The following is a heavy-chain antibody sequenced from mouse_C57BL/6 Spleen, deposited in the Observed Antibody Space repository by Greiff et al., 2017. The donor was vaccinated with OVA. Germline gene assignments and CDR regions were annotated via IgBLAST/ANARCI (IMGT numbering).Heavy chain of an antibody. V-gene: IGHV1-15*01. CDR1: GYTFTDYE. CDR3: TVTVAPYYFDY. CDR2: IDPETGGT. D-gene: IGHD1-1*01. Sequence: QVQLQQSGAELVRPGASVTLSCKASGYTFTDYEMHWVKQTPVHGLEWIGAIDPETGGTAYNQKFKGKAILTADKSSSTAYMELRSLTSEDSAVYYCTVTVAPYYFDYWGQGTTLTVSS. J-gene: IGHJ2*01.